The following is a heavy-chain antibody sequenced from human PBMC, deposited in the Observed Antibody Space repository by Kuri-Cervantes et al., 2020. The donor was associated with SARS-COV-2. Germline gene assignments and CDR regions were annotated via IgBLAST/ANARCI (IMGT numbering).Heavy chain of an antibody. V-gene: IGHV3-49*03. J-gene: IGHJ4*02. CDR2: IRSKAYGGTT. CDR3: TSEKQLGPSYGRSQRLDY. CDR1: GFTFGDYA. D-gene: IGHD6-6*01. Sequence: GESLKISCTASGFTFGDYAMSWYRQAPGKGLEWVGFIRSKAYGGTTEYAASVKGRFTISRDDSKSIAYLQMNSLKTEDTAVYYCTSEKQLGPSYGRSQRLDYWGQGTLVTVSS.